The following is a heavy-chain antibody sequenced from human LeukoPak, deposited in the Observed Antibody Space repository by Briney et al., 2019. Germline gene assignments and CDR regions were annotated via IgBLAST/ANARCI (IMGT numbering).Heavy chain of an antibody. CDR1: GYSFTSYC. D-gene: IGHD3-22*01. CDR2: IYTNDSDT. Sequence: PGEALKISCSGSGYSFTSYCIVWVRQMAGKGGEWMGIIYTNDSDTRYSPSFQGQVTISADKSISTAYLQWSSLKAADTAMYYCARRSPDYYDSRGYYHLWGQGTLVTVS. V-gene: IGHV5-51*01. J-gene: IGHJ5*02. CDR3: ARRSPDYYDSRGYYHL.